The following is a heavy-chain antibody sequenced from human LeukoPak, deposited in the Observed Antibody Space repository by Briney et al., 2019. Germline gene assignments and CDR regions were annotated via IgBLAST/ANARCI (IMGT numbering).Heavy chain of an antibody. V-gene: IGHV3-66*01. D-gene: IGHD3-10*01. CDR2: IYSGGST. CDR3: ARVSYYYGSGSYRPTAVYYFDY. CDR1: GFTVSSNY. J-gene: IGHJ4*02. Sequence: GGSLRLSCAASGFTVSSNYMSWVRQAPGKGLEWVSVIYSGGSTYYADSVKGRFTISRDNSKNTLYPQMNSLRAEDTAVYYCARVSYYYGSGSYRPTAVYYFDYWGQGTLVTVSS.